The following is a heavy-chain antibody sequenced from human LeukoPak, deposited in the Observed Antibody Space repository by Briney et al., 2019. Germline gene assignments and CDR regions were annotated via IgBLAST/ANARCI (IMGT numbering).Heavy chain of an antibody. V-gene: IGHV4-34*01. CDR3: ARGSQNNYGPGYGMDV. CDR1: GGSFSGYF. D-gene: IGHD3-10*01. Sequence: PSETLSLTCAVYGGSFSGYFWTWIRQPPGKGLEWIGEISHSGSSNYNPSLKSRVTISVDTSKNQFSLKLSSVTAADTAVYYCARGSQNNYGPGYGMDVWGQGITVTVSS. J-gene: IGHJ6*02. CDR2: ISHSGSS.